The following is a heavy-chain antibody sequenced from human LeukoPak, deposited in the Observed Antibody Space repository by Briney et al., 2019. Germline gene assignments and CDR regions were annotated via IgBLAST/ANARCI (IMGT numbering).Heavy chain of an antibody. D-gene: IGHD3-3*01. V-gene: IGHV3-23*01. CDR1: GFTFSRYA. Sequence: GGSLRLSCAASGFTFSRYAMSWVRQAPGKGLEGVSAISGSGGSTYYADSVKGRVNISRDNSKNTLYLQLNSLRAEDTAVYYCAKGGYDFWSGYYSGYWGQGTLVTVSS. CDR2: ISGSGGST. J-gene: IGHJ4*02. CDR3: AKGGYDFWSGYYSGY.